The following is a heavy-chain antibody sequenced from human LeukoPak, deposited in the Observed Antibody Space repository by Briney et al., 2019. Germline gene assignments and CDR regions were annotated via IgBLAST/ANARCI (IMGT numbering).Heavy chain of an antibody. Sequence: GGSLRLSCAASGFTFSSYSMDWVRQAPGKGLERVSSISSSSSYIYYADSVKGRFTISRDNAKNSLYLQMNSLRAEDTAVYYCARDLEMATIKYYFDYWGQGTLVTVSS. CDR2: ISSSSSYI. CDR3: ARDLEMATIKYYFDY. J-gene: IGHJ4*02. CDR1: GFTFSSYS. V-gene: IGHV3-21*01. D-gene: IGHD5-24*01.